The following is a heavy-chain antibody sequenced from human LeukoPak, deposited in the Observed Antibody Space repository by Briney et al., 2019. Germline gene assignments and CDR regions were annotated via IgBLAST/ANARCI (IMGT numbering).Heavy chain of an antibody. J-gene: IGHJ5*02. V-gene: IGHV1-2*02. CDR3: ARDRPGYSSYFDP. D-gene: IGHD6-19*01. CDR1: GYSFTDYH. CDR2: INTKTGGT. Sequence: ASVKVSCKASGYSFTDYHMHWVRQAPGQGLEWMGWINTKTGGTNYAQTFQGRVTLTRDTSISTVYMKMSSLRSDDTAVYYCARDRPGYSSYFDPWGQGTLVTVSS.